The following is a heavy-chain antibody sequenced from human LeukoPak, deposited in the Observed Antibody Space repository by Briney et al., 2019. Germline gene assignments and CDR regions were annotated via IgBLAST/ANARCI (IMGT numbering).Heavy chain of an antibody. CDR2: IYYSGST. V-gene: IGHV4-59*08. CDR3: ARQAAAGKRQFDP. D-gene: IGHD6-13*01. J-gene: IGHJ5*02. CDR1: GGSISSYY. Sequence: PSGTLSLTCTVSGGSISSYYWSWIRQPPGKGLEWIGYIYYSGSTNYNPSLKSRVTISVDTSKNQFSLKLSSVTAADTAEYYCARQAAAGKRQFDPWGQGTLVTVSS.